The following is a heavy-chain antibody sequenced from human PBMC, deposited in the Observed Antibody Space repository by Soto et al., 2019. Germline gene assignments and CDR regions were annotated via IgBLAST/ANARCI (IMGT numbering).Heavy chain of an antibody. V-gene: IGHV4-34*01. CDR1: GGSFSGYY. CDR2: INHSGST. Sequence: SETLSLTCAVYGGSFSGYYWSWIRQPPGKGLEWIGEINHSGSTNYNPSLKSRVTISVDTSKNQFSLKLSSVTAADTAVYYCAIVMVGMGLYYYYGMDVWGQGSTVTVSS. J-gene: IGHJ6*02. CDR3: AIVMVGMGLYYYYGMDV. D-gene: IGHD2-8*01.